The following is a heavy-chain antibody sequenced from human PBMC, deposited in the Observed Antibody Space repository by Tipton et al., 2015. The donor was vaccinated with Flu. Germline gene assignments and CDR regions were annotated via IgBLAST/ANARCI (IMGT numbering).Heavy chain of an antibody. V-gene: IGHV4-4*07. CDR3: AREHYDFWSGYAFDI. Sequence: TLSLTCTVSGGSISSYYWSWIRQPAGKGLEWIGRIYTSGSTNYNPSLKSRVTMSVDTSKNQFSLKLSSVTAADTAVYYCAREHYDFWSGYAFDIWGQGTMVTVSS. CDR1: GGSISSYY. J-gene: IGHJ3*02. CDR2: IYTSGST. D-gene: IGHD3-3*01.